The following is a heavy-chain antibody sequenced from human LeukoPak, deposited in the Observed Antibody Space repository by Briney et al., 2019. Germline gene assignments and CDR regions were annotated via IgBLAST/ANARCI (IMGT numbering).Heavy chain of an antibody. CDR2: FDPKNGET. CDR1: GHTLTQFS. V-gene: IGHV1-24*01. CDR3: TIESPRMSSV. Sequence: ASVKVSCKVSGHTLTQFSIHWVRQTPEKGLQWLGSFDPKNGETLYVQKFQDRVTMTADTSIDTAYMVQSSLRSEDTALYYCTIESPRMSSVWGQGTTVTVSS. D-gene: IGHD6-6*01. J-gene: IGHJ6*02.